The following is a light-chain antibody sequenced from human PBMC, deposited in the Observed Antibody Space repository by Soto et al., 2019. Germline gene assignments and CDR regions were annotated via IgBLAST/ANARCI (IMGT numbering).Light chain of an antibody. CDR3: QQYDNLQLT. V-gene: IGKV1-33*01. Sequence: DIQMTQSPSSLSASVGDRVTITCRASQTITTYLNWYQQRPGKAPKLLIFGATALQGGVPSRFSGSGSGTDFTFTISSLQPEDIATYYCQQYDNLQLTFGGGTKVDIK. J-gene: IGKJ4*01. CDR1: QTITTY. CDR2: GAT.